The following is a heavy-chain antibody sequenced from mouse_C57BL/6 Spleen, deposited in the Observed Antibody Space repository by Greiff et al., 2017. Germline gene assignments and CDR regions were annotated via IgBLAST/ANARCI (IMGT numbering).Heavy chain of an antibody. CDR2: IYPGDGDT. CDR3: ARQEANLYYFDY. V-gene: IGHV1-80*01. CDR1: GYAFSSYW. J-gene: IGHJ2*01. D-gene: IGHD3-2*02. Sequence: QVQLKQSGAELVKPGASVKISCKASGYAFSSYWMNWVKQRPGKGLEWIGQIYPGDGDTNSNGKFKGKATLTGDKSSSTAYMQLSSLTSEDSAVYFCARQEANLYYFDYWGQGTTLTVSS.